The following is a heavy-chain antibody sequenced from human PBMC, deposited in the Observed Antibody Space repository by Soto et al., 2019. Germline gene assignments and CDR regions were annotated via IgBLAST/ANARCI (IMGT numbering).Heavy chain of an antibody. Sequence: GGSLRLCCAASGFTFSSYGMHWVRQAPGKGLEWVAVISYDGSNKYYADSVKGRFTISRDNSKNTLYLQMNSLRAEDTAVYYCAKQKRDYDILTGLDYWGQGT. J-gene: IGHJ4*02. V-gene: IGHV3-30*18. CDR2: ISYDGSNK. CDR3: AKQKRDYDILTGLDY. CDR1: GFTFSSYG. D-gene: IGHD3-9*01.